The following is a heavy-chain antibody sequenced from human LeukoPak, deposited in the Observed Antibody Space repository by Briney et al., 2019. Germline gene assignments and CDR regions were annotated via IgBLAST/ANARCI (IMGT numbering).Heavy chain of an antibody. CDR3: QVFSSSSLSFDY. V-gene: IGHV1-2*02. D-gene: IGHD6-6*01. Sequence: ASVKVSCKASGYTFTGYYMHWVRQAPGQGLEWMGWINPNSGGTNYAQKFQGRVTMTRDTSISTAYMELSRLRSDDTAVYYCQVFSSSSLSFDYWGQGTLVTVSS. CDR1: GYTFTGYY. J-gene: IGHJ4*02. CDR2: INPNSGGT.